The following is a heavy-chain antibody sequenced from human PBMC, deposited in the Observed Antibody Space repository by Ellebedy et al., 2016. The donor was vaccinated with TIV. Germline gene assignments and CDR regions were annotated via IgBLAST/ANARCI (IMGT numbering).Heavy chain of an antibody. J-gene: IGHJ4*02. Sequence: GGSLRLSXVASGFTFRSHGIYWVRQAPGKGLEWVAVISSDGSNKYYADSVKGRFTISRDNSKNTPYLQMNSLRTDDMAVYYCARGGNSGSSDYWGQGTLVTVSS. V-gene: IGHV3-30*03. CDR2: ISSDGSNK. CDR3: ARGGNSGSSDY. CDR1: GFTFRSHG. D-gene: IGHD3-10*01.